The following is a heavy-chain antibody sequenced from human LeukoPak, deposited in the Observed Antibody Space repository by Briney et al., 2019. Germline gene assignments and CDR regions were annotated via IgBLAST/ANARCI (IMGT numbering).Heavy chain of an antibody. CDR2: INASGGST. CDR1: GYTFTSYY. CDR3: ARDRRQLDAFDI. J-gene: IGHJ3*02. Sequence: GASVKVSCKASGYTFTSYYMHWVRQAPGQGLEWMGIINASGGSTSYAQKFQGRVTMTRDTSTSTVYMELSSLRSEDTAVYYCARDRRQLDAFDIWGQGTMVTVSS. V-gene: IGHV1-46*01. D-gene: IGHD2-2*01.